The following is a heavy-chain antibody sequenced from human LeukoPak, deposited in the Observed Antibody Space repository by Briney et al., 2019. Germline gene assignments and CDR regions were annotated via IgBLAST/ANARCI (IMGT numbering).Heavy chain of an antibody. D-gene: IGHD2-8*01. CDR2: ISSSGSTI. Sequence: GGSLRLSCAASGFTFSSYEMNWVRQAPGKGLEWVSYISSSGSTIYYADSVKGRFTISRDNPKNSLYLQMNSLRAEDTALYHCARGAAHHGQALDIWGQGTMVTVSS. J-gene: IGHJ3*02. CDR3: ARGAAHHGQALDI. V-gene: IGHV3-48*03. CDR1: GFTFSSYE.